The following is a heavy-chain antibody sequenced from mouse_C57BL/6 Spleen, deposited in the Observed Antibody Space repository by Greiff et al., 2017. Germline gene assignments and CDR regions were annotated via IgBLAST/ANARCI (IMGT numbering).Heavy chain of an antibody. CDR2: INPSNGGT. J-gene: IGHJ4*01. D-gene: IGHD2-3*01. CDR3: ARDDGYYYAMDY. CDR1: GYTFTSYW. Sequence: VQLQQPGTELVKPGASVKLSCKASGYTFTSYWMHWVKQRPGQGLEWIGNINPSNGGTNYNEKFKSKATLTVYKSSSTAYMQLSSLTSEDSAVYDCARDDGYYYAMDYWGQGTSVTVSS. V-gene: IGHV1-53*01.